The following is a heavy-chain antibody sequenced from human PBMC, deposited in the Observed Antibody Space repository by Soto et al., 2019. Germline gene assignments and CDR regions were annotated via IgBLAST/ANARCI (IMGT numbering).Heavy chain of an antibody. CDR3: VRQGIGNLHGLVDV. CDR1: SGPTSSHN. J-gene: IGHJ6*02. Sequence: QVQLQQSGPGLVKPSETLSLTCSVSSGPTSSHNWGWIRQTPGRGLEWIGYVYSTGGTSYNPSLNSRVTISADTSTNHISLTLTSVTAADTSVSYCVRQGIGNLHGLVDVWDQGTTVRVSS. CDR2: VYSTGGT. D-gene: IGHD1-1*01. V-gene: IGHV4-59*08.